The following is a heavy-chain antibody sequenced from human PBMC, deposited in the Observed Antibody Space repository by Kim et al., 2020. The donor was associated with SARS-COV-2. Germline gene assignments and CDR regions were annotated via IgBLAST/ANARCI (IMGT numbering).Heavy chain of an antibody. CDR3: TTDQYDSSGDYSDY. D-gene: IGHD3-22*01. J-gene: IGHJ4*02. Sequence: AAPVKGRYTISRDDSKNTLYLQMNSLKTEDTAVYYCTTDQYDSSGDYSDYWGQGTLVTVSS. V-gene: IGHV3-15*01.